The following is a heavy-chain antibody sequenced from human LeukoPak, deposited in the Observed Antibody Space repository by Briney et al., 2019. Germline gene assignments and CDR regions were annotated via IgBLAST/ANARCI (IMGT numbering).Heavy chain of an antibody. J-gene: IGHJ4*02. CDR1: GFTFSDYY. CDR2: ISSSGSTI. CDR3: ARAGFVVVPAAPSEGAFDY. V-gene: IGHV3-11*01. D-gene: IGHD2-2*01. Sequence: PGGSLRLSCAASGFTFSDYYMSWIRQAPGKGLEWVSYISSSGSTIYYADSVKGRFTISRDNAKNSLYLQMNSLRAEDTAVYYCARAGFVVVPAAPSEGAFDYWGQGTLVTVSS.